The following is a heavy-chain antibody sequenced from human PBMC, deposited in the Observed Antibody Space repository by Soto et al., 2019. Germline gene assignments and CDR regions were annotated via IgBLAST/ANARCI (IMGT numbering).Heavy chain of an antibody. CDR2: ISGSGGST. V-gene: IGHV3-23*01. J-gene: IGHJ5*02. CDR1: GFTFSSYA. Sequence: PGGSLRLSCAASGFTFSSYAMSWVRQAPGKGLEWVSAISGSGGSTYYADSVKGRFTISRDNSKNTLYLQMNSLRAEDTAVYYCAKDSEALLWFGGYNWFDPWGQGTLVTVPS. D-gene: IGHD3-10*01. CDR3: AKDSEALLWFGGYNWFDP.